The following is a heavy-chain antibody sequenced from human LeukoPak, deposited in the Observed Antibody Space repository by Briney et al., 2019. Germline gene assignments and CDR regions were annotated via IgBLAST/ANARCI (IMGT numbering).Heavy chain of an antibody. Sequence: GGSLRLSCAAPGFTFSDYYMSWIRQAPGKGLEWVSYISSSGTTIYYADSVKGRFTISRDNAENSLYLLMNSLRAEDTAVYYCARGGLSSAYLLFEYWGQGTLVTVST. D-gene: IGHD3-22*01. CDR3: ARGGLSSAYLLFEY. J-gene: IGHJ4*02. CDR2: ISSSGTTI. V-gene: IGHV3-11*04. CDR1: GFTFSDYY.